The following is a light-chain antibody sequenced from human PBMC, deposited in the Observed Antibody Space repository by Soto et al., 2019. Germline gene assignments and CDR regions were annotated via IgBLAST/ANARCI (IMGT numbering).Light chain of an antibody. J-gene: IGKJ1*01. V-gene: IGKV3-20*01. CDR1: QSVSSN. CDR3: QQYGSSPPWT. CDR2: GAS. Sequence: PPSPATLAFSTGVRATLYCRASQSVSSNLAWYQQKPGQAPRLLIHGASSRATGIPDRFSGSASGTDFTLTISRLEPEDFAVYYCQQYGSSPPWTSGQGTEVDI.